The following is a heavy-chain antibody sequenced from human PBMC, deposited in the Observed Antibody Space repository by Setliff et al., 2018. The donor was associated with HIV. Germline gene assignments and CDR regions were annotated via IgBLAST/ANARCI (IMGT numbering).Heavy chain of an antibody. CDR2: IHYNGRT. D-gene: IGHD6-13*01. V-gene: IGHV4-39*01. CDR3: ARCPSNHMTQAGKKTFYYHYMDV. Sequence: PSETLSLTCTVSGDSITNDDYYWGWIRQPPGKGLEWIAIIHYNGRTYYDPSLKSRVTISVDTSKNQFSLTLVSVTAADTALYYCARCPSNHMTQAGKKTFYYHYMDVWGKGTTVTVSS. CDR1: GDSITNDDYY. J-gene: IGHJ6*03.